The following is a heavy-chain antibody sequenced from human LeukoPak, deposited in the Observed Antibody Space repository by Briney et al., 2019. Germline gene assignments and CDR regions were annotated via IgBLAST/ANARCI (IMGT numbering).Heavy chain of an antibody. Sequence: SETLSLTCTVSGGSVSGGNYYCSWIRQSPGKGLEWIGYIHYSGSTVYNPSLKSRVTMSIDTSKNQFSLNLRSVTAADTAVYYCARTGSTGGYWGQGTLVTVSS. J-gene: IGHJ4*02. CDR1: GGSVSGGNYY. CDR3: ARTGSTGGY. V-gene: IGHV4-61*01. D-gene: IGHD1-1*01. CDR2: IHYSGST.